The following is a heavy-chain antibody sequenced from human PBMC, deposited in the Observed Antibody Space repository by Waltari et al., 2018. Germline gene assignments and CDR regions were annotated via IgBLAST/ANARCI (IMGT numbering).Heavy chain of an antibody. D-gene: IGHD6-13*01. CDR3: ARDSSSSAHFDY. V-gene: IGHV4-59*01. CDR2: IYYSGST. CDR1: GCPISSYY. J-gene: IGHJ4*02. Sequence: QVQLQESGPGLVKPSETLSLTCTVSGCPISSYYWSWIRQPPGKGLEWIGYIYYSGSTNYNPSLKSRVTISVDTSKNQFSLKLSSVTAADTAVYYCARDSSSSAHFDYWGQGTLVTVSS.